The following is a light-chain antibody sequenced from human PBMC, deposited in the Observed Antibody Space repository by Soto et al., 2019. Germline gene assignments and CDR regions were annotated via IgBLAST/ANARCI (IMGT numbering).Light chain of an antibody. CDR1: QSVSSNY. Sequence: ENVLAQSPGTLSLSPGERATLSCRASQSVSSNYLTWYQQKPGQSPRLLIYGALSRATGIPDRFSGSGYGTDFTLTISRLEPEDFAVYYCLQYGDSFPWTFGQGTKVDNK. CDR3: LQYGDSFPWT. V-gene: IGKV3-20*01. J-gene: IGKJ1*01. CDR2: GAL.